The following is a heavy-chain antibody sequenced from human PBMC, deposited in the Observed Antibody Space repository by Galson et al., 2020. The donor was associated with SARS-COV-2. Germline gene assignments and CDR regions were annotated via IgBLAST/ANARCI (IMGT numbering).Heavy chain of an antibody. V-gene: IGHV1-8*01. CDR2: MNPDSGQT. CDR1: GYTFTKYD. CDR3: ARESLPGIETNFYYGMDV. D-gene: IGHD1-1*01. Sequence: ASVKVSCRASGYTFTKYDVNWVRQATGQGHEWMGWMNPDSGQTASAQKFQGRLTMTRDTSITTAYMELDRLTSDDTAVYYCARESLPGIETNFYYGMDVWGQGTTVTVSS. J-gene: IGHJ6*02.